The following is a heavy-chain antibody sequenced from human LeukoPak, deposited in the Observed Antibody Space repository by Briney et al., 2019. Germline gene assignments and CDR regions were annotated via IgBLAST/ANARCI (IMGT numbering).Heavy chain of an antibody. Sequence: GGSLRLSCAASGFTSAASPMHWVRQAPGKGLEWIGRIRSKTNNYATAYSESVKGRFIISRDDSKYTAYLEMNSLKIEDTAVYYCTSRSMIPRWFDPWGQGSLVVVSS. J-gene: IGHJ5*02. D-gene: IGHD5/OR15-5a*01. V-gene: IGHV3-73*01. CDR3: TSRSMIPRWFDP. CDR1: GFTSAASP. CDR2: IRSKTNNYAT.